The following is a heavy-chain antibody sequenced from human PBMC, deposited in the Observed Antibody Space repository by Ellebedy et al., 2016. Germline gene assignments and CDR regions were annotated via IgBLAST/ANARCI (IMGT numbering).Heavy chain of an antibody. CDR3: ARAGNYYDSSGFPNYFDY. D-gene: IGHD3-22*01. CDR1: GYTFTSYY. V-gene: IGHV1-46*01. CDR2: INPSGGST. Sequence: ASVKVSCXASGYTFTSYYMHWVRQAPGQGLEWMGIINPSGGSTSYAQKFQGRVTMTRDTSTSTVYMELSSLRSEDTAVYYCARAGNYYDSSGFPNYFDYWGQGTLVTVSS. J-gene: IGHJ4*02.